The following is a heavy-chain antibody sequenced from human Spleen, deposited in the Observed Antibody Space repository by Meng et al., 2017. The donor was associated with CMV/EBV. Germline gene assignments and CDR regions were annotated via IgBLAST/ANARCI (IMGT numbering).Heavy chain of an antibody. V-gene: IGHV3-33*01. J-gene: IGHJ6*02. CDR2: VLSDGTNK. CDR3: ARVLASSGHVGHHYFYGLDV. CDR1: GFTFSTYG. Sequence: GESLKISCAASGFTFSTYGIHWVRQAPGKGLEWVAFVLSDGTNKYYADSVKGRFTISRDNSKNTVHLLMNSLRAEDTAVYHCARVLASSGHVGHHYFYGLDVWGQGTTVTVSS. D-gene: IGHD3-22*01.